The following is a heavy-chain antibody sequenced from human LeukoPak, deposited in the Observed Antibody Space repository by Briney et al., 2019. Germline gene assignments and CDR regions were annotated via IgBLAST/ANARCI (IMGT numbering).Heavy chain of an antibody. D-gene: IGHD3-22*01. CDR3: AKRSYDSRHFDY. CDR2: ISGSGGST. CDR1: GFSFSSYA. Sequence: GGSLRLSCAASGFSFSSYAMSWVRQAPGKGLEWVSAISGSGGSTYYADSVKGRFTISRDNSKNTLYLQMNSLRAEDTAVYYCAKRSYDSRHFDYWGQGTLVTVSS. V-gene: IGHV3-23*01. J-gene: IGHJ4*02.